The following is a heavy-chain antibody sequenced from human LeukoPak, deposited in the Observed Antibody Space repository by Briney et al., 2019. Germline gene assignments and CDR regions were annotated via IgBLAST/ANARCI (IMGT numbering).Heavy chain of an antibody. V-gene: IGHV3-23*01. J-gene: IGHJ4*02. CDR3: ACGYCSGGSCYSAIDY. CDR2: ISGSGGST. Sequence: GGSLRLSCAASGFTFSSYAMSWVRQAPGQGLEWVSAISGSGGSTYYADSVKGRFTISRDNSKNTLYLQMNSLRAEDTAVYYCACGYCSGGSCYSAIDYWGQGTLVTVSS. CDR1: GFTFSSYA. D-gene: IGHD2-15*01.